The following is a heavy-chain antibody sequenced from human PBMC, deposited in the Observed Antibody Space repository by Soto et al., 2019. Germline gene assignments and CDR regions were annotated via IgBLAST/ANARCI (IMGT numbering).Heavy chain of an antibody. V-gene: IGHV3-13*01. J-gene: IGHJ6*02. CDR1: GFTFSSYD. D-gene: IGHD6-19*01. Sequence: PGGSLRLSCAASGFTFSSYDMHWVRQATGKGLEWVSAIGTAGDTYYPGSVKGRFTISRENAKNSLYLQMNSLRAGDTAVYYCARFSSGWTSYYYYGMDVWGQGTTVTVSS. CDR3: ARFSSGWTSYYYYGMDV. CDR2: IGTAGDT.